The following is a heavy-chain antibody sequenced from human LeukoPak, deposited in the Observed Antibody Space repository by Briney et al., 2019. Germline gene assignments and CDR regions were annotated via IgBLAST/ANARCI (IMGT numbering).Heavy chain of an antibody. CDR2: INSDGSST. V-gene: IGHV3-74*03. CDR3: ASSYYDSSGYYFGDAFDI. D-gene: IGHD3-22*01. J-gene: IGHJ3*02. CDR1: GFTFSSYW. Sequence: GGSLRLSCAASGFTFSSYWIHWVRQAPGKGLVWVSGINSDGSSTTYADSVKGRFTISKDNAKNRLYLQMNSLRAEDTAVYYCASSYYDSSGYYFGDAFDIWGQGTMVTVSS.